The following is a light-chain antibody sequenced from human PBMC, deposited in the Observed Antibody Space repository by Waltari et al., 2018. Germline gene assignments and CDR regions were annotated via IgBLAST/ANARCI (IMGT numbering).Light chain of an antibody. CDR3: GAWDDSLRGYV. Sequence: QSMLTQPPSASGTPGQRVTISCSGSSSNIGSHPVNWSQQFPRTAPRLLIYNNNRRPSGVPDRFSASLSGTSASLAISGLQSEDEADYYCGAWDDSLRGYVFGTGTMVTVL. V-gene: IGLV1-44*01. CDR1: SSNIGSHP. J-gene: IGLJ1*01. CDR2: NNN.